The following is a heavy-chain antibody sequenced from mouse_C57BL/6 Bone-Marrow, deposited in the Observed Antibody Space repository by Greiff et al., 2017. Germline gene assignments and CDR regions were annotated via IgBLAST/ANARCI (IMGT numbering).Heavy chain of an antibody. CDR3: ARPRLDY. V-gene: IGHV1-54*01. J-gene: IGHJ2*01. Sequence: QVQLQQSGAELVRPGTSVNVSCKASGYAFTNYLIEWVKQRPGQGLEWIGVINPGSGGTNYNEKFKGKATLTADKSSSTAYMQLSSLTSEDSAVYFCARPRLDYWGQGTTLTVSS. CDR1: GYAFTNYL. CDR2: INPGSGGT.